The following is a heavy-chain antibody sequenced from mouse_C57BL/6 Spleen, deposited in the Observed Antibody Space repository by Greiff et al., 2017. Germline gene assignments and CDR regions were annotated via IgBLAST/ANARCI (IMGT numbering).Heavy chain of an antibody. D-gene: IGHD1-1*01. CDR1: GYTFTDYN. Sequence: VQLMQSGPELVKPGASVKMSCKASGYTFTDYNMHWVKQSHGKSLEWIGYINPNNGGTSYNQKFKGKATLTVNKSSSTAYMELRSLTSEDSAVYYCARGYYGSSYGFAVWGPGTLVTVSA. CDR2: INPNNGGT. CDR3: ARGYYGSSYGFAV. V-gene: IGHV1-22*01. J-gene: IGHJ3*01.